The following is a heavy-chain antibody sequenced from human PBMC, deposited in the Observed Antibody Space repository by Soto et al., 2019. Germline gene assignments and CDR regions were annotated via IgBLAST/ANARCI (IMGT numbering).Heavy chain of an antibody. CDR1: GYTFTSYD. CDR2: MNPNTGNS. Sequence: VQLVQSGAEVRKPGASVKVSCEASGYTFTSYDIYWVRQATGQGLEWMGWMNPNTGNSGYAQKFQGRVTMTSDTSISTAHMALSSLRSEDTAVYYCARRAETNGWNGFGADKYYFDFWGQGTLVTVSS. CDR3: ARRAETNGWNGFGADKYYFDF. V-gene: IGHV1-8*01. D-gene: IGHD1-1*01. J-gene: IGHJ4*02.